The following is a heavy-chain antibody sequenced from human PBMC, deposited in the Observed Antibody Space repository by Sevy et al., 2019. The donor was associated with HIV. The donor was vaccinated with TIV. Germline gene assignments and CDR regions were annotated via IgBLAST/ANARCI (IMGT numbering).Heavy chain of an antibody. CDR3: ARAVNRTVRGVIIPYYYYGMDV. J-gene: IGHJ6*02. V-gene: IGHV4-34*01. CDR1: GGSFSGYY. D-gene: IGHD3-10*01. CDR2: INHSGST. Sequence: SETLSLTCAVYGGSFSGYYWSWIRQPPGKGLEWIGEINHSGSTNYNPSLKSRVTISVDTSKNQFSLKLSSVTAADTAMYYCARAVNRTVRGVIIPYYYYGMDVWGQGTTVTISS.